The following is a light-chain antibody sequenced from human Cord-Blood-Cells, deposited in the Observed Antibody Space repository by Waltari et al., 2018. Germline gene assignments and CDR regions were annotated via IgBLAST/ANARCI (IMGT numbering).Light chain of an antibody. CDR1: QSISSW. V-gene: IGKV1-5*01. CDR2: DAS. Sequence: DIQMTQSPSTLSASVGDRVTITCRASQSISSWLAWYQQKPGKAPKLLIYDASSLECGVPSRFSGSGSGTEFTITISSLQPDDFATYYCQQYNSYSPWTFGQGTKVEIK. CDR3: QQYNSYSPWT. J-gene: IGKJ1*01.